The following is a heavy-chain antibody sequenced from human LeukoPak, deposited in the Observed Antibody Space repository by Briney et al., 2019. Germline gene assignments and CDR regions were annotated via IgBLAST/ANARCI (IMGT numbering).Heavy chain of an antibody. Sequence: GGSLRLSCAASGFTFSSYAMHWVRQAPGKGLEYVSAISSNGGSTYYANSVKGRFTISRDNSKNTLYLQMGSLRAEDMAVYYCARFRSYSLDYWGQGTLVTVSS. J-gene: IGHJ4*02. CDR3: ARFRSYSLDY. D-gene: IGHD1-26*01. CDR2: ISSNGGST. CDR1: GFTFSSYA. V-gene: IGHV3-64*01.